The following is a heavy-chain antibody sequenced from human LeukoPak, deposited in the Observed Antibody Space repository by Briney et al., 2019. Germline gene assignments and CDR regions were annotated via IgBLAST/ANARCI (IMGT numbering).Heavy chain of an antibody. CDR1: GGSFSGYY. CDR2: INHSGST. CDR3: ASSCSGGSCSSSSPDY. J-gene: IGHJ4*02. V-gene: IGHV4-34*01. D-gene: IGHD2-15*01. Sequence: SETLSLTCAVYGGSFSGYYWSWIRQPPGKGLEWIGEINHSGSTNYNPSLKSRVTISVDTSKNQFSLKLSSVTAADTAVYYCASSCSGGSCSSSSPDYWGQGTLVTVSS.